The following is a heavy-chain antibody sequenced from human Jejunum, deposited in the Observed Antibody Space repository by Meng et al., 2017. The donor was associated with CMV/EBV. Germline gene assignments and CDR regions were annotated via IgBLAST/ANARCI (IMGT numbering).Heavy chain of an antibody. Sequence: YYWTWIRQPPGKGLEWIGEINHSGSTNYNSSLKSRVTISVDTSKNQFSLKLSSVTASDTAVYYCARGGRVDCSSTSCYWAYYFDYWGQGTRVTVSS. CDR2: INHSGST. D-gene: IGHD2-2*01. CDR3: ARGGRVDCSSTSCYWAYYFDY. CDR1: YY. J-gene: IGHJ4*02. V-gene: IGHV4-34*01.